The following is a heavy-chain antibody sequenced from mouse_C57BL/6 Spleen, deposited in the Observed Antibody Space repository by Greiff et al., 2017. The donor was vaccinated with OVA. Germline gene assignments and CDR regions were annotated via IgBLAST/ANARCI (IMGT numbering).Heavy chain of an antibody. CDR3: AREGTIVTTNYYAMDY. CDR2: ISDGGSYT. Sequence: EVKLMESGGGLVKPGGSLKLSCAASGFTFSSYAMSWVRQTPEKRLEWVATISDGGSYTYYPDNVKGRFTISRDNAKNNLYLQMSHLKSEDTAMYYCAREGTIVTTNYYAMDYWGQGTSVTVSS. J-gene: IGHJ4*01. D-gene: IGHD2-5*01. CDR1: GFTFSSYA. V-gene: IGHV5-4*03.